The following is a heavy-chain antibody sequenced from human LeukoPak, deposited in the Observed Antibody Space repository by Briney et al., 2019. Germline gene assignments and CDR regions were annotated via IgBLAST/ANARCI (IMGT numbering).Heavy chain of an antibody. CDR1: GFTFSNYA. J-gene: IGHJ4*02. CDR2: ISAGGSST. D-gene: IGHD6-19*01. Sequence: GGSLRLSCAASGFTFSNYAMSWVRQAPGKGLEWVSAISAGGSSTYYADSVRGRFTISRDNSKNTLYLQMNSLRAEDTAVYYCAIPEVESGWYEGYWGQGTLVTVSS. CDR3: AIPEVESGWYEGY. V-gene: IGHV3-23*01.